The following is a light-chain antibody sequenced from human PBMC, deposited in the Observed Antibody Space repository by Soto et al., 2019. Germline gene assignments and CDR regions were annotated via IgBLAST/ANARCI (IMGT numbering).Light chain of an antibody. Sequence: IVLTQSPGTLSLSPGERATLSCRASQSLGRDYLASYQQKPGQAPRLLIYGTFFRATGIPDGFSGGGSGTDSTITINRLEPEDFAVYYCQQYGRSSSAFGQGTKLEIK. J-gene: IGKJ2*01. CDR2: GTF. CDR3: QQYGRSSSA. V-gene: IGKV3-20*01. CDR1: QSLGRDY.